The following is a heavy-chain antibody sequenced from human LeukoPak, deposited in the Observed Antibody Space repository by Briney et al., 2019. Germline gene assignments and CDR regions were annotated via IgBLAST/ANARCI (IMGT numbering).Heavy chain of an antibody. CDR3: ARDRSGDLVY. CDR1: GATFSSFP. CDR2: ISAYNGNT. J-gene: IGHJ4*02. Sequence: ASVKVSCKASGATFSSFPISWVRQAPGQGLEWMGWISAYNGNTNYAQKLQGRVTMTTDTSTSTAYMELRSLRSDDTAVYYCARDRSGDLVYWGQGTLVTVSS. V-gene: IGHV1-18*01. D-gene: IGHD7-27*01.